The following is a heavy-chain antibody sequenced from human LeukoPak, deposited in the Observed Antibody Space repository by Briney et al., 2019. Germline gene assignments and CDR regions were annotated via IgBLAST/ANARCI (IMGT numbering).Heavy chain of an antibody. CDR1: GGTFSSYA. CDR2: IIPIFGTA. Sequence: GSSVKVSCKASGGTFSSYAISWVRQASGQGLEWMGGIIPIFGTANYAQKFQGRVTITADKSTSTAYMELSSLRSEDTAVYYCARVEDRDGYNLDYWGQGTLVTVSS. J-gene: IGHJ4*02. CDR3: ARVEDRDGYNLDY. V-gene: IGHV1-69*06. D-gene: IGHD5-24*01.